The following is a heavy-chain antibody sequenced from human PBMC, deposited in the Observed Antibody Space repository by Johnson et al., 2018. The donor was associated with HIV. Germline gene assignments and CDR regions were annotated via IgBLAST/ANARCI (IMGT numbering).Heavy chain of an antibody. Sequence: QVQLVESGGGVVQPGTSLRLSCVPSGFTFSSYGMHWVRQAPGKGLEWVAFIQYDGSHEYHADSVKGRFSISRDNSKNTLYLQMNSLRVEDTAVYYCARDKGLGDAFDIWGQGTMVTGSS. CDR1: GFTFSSYG. V-gene: IGHV3-30*02. CDR2: IQYDGSHE. J-gene: IGHJ3*02. CDR3: ARDKGLGDAFDI. D-gene: IGHD3-16*01.